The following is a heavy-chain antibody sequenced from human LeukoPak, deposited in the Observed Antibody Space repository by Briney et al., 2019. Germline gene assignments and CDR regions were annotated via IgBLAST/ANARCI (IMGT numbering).Heavy chain of an antibody. CDR1: GGSISSGDYY. CDR3: ARGPPYSSGWYFDY. D-gene: IGHD6-19*01. Sequence: SQTLSLTCTVSGGSISSGDYYWSWIRQPPGKGLEWIGYIYYSGSTYYNPSLKSRVTISVDTSKNQFSLKLSSVTAADTAVYYCARGPPYSSGWYFDYWGQGTLVTVSS. CDR2: IYYSGST. J-gene: IGHJ4*02. V-gene: IGHV4-30-4*01.